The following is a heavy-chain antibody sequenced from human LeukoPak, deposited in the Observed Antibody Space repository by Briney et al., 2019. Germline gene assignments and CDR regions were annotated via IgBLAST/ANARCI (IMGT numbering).Heavy chain of an antibody. CDR1: GFTFSSYA. D-gene: IGHD2-15*01. J-gene: IGHJ4*02. V-gene: IGHV3-23*01. Sequence: AGGSLRLSCAASGFTFSSYAMSWVRQAPGKGLEWVSAISGSGSSTYYADSVKGRFTISRDNSKNTLDLQMNSLRAEATPVYYSAKDQQRYCSGGSCLNSFDYWGQGTLVTVSS. CDR2: ISGSGSST. CDR3: AKDQQRYCSGGSCLNSFDY.